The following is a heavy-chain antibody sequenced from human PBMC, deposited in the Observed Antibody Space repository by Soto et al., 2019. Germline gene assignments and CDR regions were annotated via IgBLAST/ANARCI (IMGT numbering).Heavy chain of an antibody. V-gene: IGHV3-64*01. J-gene: IGHJ4*02. CDR2: ISSNGGST. CDR3: ARVYCSGGSCYLDY. CDR1: GFTFSSYA. Sequence: GESLKISCAASGFTFSSYAMHWVRQAPGKGLEYVSAISSNGGSTYYANSVKGRFTISRDNSKNTLYLQMGSLRAEDMAVYYCARVYCSGGSCYLDYWGQGTLVTVSS. D-gene: IGHD2-15*01.